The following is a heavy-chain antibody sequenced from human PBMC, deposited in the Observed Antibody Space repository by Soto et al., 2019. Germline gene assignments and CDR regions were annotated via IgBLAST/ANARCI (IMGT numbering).Heavy chain of an antibody. CDR1: GYSFAIYW. CDR2: IYPGDSDT. CDR3: ARTRSFTLGFYYDGMDV. V-gene: IGHV5-51*01. J-gene: IGHJ6*01. Sequence: PGESLKTSCQGSGYSFAIYWIVWVRQMPGKDLEWMGIIYPGDSDTRYSPSFQGQVTISADKSLRTAYLQWTSLKASDTALYYCARTRSFTLGFYYDGMDVWGQGTTVTVSS. D-gene: IGHD6-6*01.